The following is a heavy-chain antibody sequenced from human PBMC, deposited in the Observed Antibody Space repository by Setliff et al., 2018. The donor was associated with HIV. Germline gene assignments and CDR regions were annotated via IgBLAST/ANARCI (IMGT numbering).Heavy chain of an antibody. J-gene: IGHJ6*03. Sequence: SETLSLTCAVYGGSFSGYYWTWIRQPPGKGLEWIGEINHSGSTNDNPSLKSRLTISVDASKNQFSPRLRSVTAADSAVYYCARGTLVVPDARDYYYYLDIWGQGNTVTVSS. CDR3: ARGTLVVPDARDYYYYLDI. V-gene: IGHV4-34*01. D-gene: IGHD2-2*01. CDR1: GGSFSGYY. CDR2: INHSGST.